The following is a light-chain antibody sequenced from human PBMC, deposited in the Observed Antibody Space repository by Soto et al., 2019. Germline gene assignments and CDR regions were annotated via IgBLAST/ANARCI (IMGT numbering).Light chain of an antibody. J-gene: IGKJ1*01. CDR1: QSISRW. V-gene: IGKV1-5*01. CDR3: QQYDRYSTWT. CDR2: DAS. Sequence: DIQMTQSPSTLSASVGDRVTITCRASQSISRWVAWYQQKPGKAPKVLIWDASSLQRGVPSRFSGSGSGTEFTLTISSLQPHDFATYYCQQYDRYSTWTFGLGTRVDIK.